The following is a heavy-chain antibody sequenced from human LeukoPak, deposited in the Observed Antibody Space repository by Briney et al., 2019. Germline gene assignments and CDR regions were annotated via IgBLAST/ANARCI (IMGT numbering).Heavy chain of an antibody. CDR1: GGSLSSGGYS. J-gene: IGHJ4*02. D-gene: IGHD3-10*01. CDR2: IYHSGST. V-gene: IGHV4-30-2*01. Sequence: SQTLSLTCAVSGGSLSSGGYSWSWIRQPPGKGLEWIGYIYHSGSTYYNPSLKSRVTISVDRSKNQFSLKLSSVTAADTAVYYCASYRYGSGSYSIHWGQGTLVTVSS. CDR3: ASYRYGSGSYSIH.